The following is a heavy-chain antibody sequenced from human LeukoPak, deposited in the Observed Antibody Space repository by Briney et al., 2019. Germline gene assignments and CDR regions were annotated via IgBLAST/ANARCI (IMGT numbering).Heavy chain of an antibody. CDR3: ARAYSGHDFFDY. V-gene: IGHV1-69*13. Sequence: APVKSSCKASGGTFSRYAISWVRQAPGQGLEWMGGIIPIFGTANYAQKFQGRVTITADESTSTAYMEVSSLRSEDTAVYYCARAYSGHDFFDYWGQAISATVSS. CDR1: GGTFSRYA. J-gene: IGHJ4*02. D-gene: IGHD5-12*01. CDR2: IIPIFGTA.